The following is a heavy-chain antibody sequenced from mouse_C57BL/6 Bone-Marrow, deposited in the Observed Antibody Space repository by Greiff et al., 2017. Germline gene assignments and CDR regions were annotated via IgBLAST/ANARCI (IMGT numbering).Heavy chain of an antibody. D-gene: IGHD1-1*01. J-gene: IGHJ2*01. CDR2: ISSGSSTI. CDR3: ARSYYALDY. Sequence: EVKLVESGGGLVQPGGSLKLSCAASGFTFSDYGMHWVRQAPEKGLEWVAYISSGSSTIYYADTVTGRFTISRDNAKNTLFLQMTSLRSEDTAMYYCARSYYALDYWGQGTTLTVSS. CDR1: GFTFSDYG. V-gene: IGHV5-17*01.